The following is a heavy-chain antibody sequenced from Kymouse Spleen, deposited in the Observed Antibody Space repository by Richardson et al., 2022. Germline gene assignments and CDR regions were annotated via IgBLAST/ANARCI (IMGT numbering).Heavy chain of an antibody. D-gene: IGHD6-13*01. CDR2: ISWNSGSI. J-gene: IGHJ4*02. Sequence: EVQLVESGGGLVQPGRSLRLSCAASGFTFDDYAMHWVRQAPGKGLEWVSGISWNSGSIGYADSVKGRFTISRDNAKNSLYLQMNSLRAEDTALYYCAKDITAAAGSYFDYWGQGTLVTVSS. CDR1: GFTFDDYA. CDR3: AKDITAAAGSYFDY. V-gene: IGHV3-9*01.